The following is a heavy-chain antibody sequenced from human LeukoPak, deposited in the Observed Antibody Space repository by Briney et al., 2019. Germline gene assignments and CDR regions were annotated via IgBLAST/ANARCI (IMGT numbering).Heavy chain of an antibody. Sequence: GGSLRLSCAASGFTFSSYAMSWVRQAPGKGLEWVSAISGSGGGTYYADSVKGRFTISRDNSKNTLYLQMNSLRAEDTAVYYCAKDPADYYGSGSYPLDYWGQGTLVTVSS. J-gene: IGHJ4*02. CDR2: ISGSGGGT. CDR3: AKDPADYYGSGSYPLDY. D-gene: IGHD3-10*01. V-gene: IGHV3-23*01. CDR1: GFTFSSYA.